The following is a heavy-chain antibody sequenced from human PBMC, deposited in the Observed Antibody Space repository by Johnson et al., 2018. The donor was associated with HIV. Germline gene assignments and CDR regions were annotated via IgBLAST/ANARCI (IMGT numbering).Heavy chain of an antibody. CDR1: GFTFSSYA. J-gene: IGHJ3*02. D-gene: IGHD3-16*01. Sequence: QVQLVESGGGVVQPGRSLRLSCAASGFTFSSYAFHWVRQAPAKGLEWVAAISYDGSDKYHADSVKGRFTISRDSSKNTLYLEMNTLRPEDTAVYYCARDPRLGELKIDRRGYAFDIWGQGTMVTVSS. V-gene: IGHV3-30*04. CDR2: ISYDGSDK. CDR3: ARDPRLGELKIDRRGYAFDI.